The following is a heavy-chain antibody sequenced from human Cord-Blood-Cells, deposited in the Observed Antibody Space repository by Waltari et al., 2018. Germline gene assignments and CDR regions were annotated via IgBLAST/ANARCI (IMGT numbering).Heavy chain of an antibody. J-gene: IGHJ3*02. V-gene: IGHV5-51*01. Sequence: EVQLVQSGAEVKKPGESLKISCKGSGYSFTSYWIGWVRQMPGKGRERLGIIYPGDSDTRYSPSIQGQVTISAVKSISTAYLQWSSLKASDTAMYYCASAAARPSAFDIWGQGTMVTVSS. CDR1: GYSFTSYW. CDR3: ASAAARPSAFDI. D-gene: IGHD6-13*01. CDR2: IYPGDSDT.